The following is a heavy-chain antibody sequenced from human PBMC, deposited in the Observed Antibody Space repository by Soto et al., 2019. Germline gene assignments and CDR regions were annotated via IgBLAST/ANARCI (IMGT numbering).Heavy chain of an antibody. D-gene: IGHD3-10*01. Sequence: QVQLVQSGAEVKKPGSSVKVSCKASGGTFSSYAISWVRQAPGQGLEWMGGIIPIFGTANYVQKFQDRVTNNADESTSTAYMELSSLRSEDTAVYYCAIGGFGESKSPLDYWGQGTLVTVSS. V-gene: IGHV1-69*01. CDR1: GGTFSSYA. CDR3: AIGGFGESKSPLDY. J-gene: IGHJ4*02. CDR2: IIPIFGTA.